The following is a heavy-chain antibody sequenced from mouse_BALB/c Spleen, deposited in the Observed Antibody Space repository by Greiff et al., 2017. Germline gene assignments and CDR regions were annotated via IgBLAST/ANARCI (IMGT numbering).Heavy chain of an antibody. V-gene: IGHV5-17*02. CDR3: APYAMDY. CDR2: ISSGSSTI. Sequence: DVMLVESGGGLVQPGGSRKLSCAASGFTFSSFGMHWVRQAPEKGLEWVAYISSGSSTIYYADTVKGRFTISRDNPKNTLFLQMTSLRSEDTAMYYCAPYAMDYWGQGTSVTVSS. J-gene: IGHJ4*01. CDR1: GFTFSSFG.